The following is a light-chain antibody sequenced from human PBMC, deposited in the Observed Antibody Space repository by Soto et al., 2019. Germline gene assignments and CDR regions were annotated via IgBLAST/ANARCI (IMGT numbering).Light chain of an antibody. J-gene: IGKJ1*01. CDR3: QQYNNWPWT. V-gene: IGKV3-15*01. CDR1: QSVRGK. Sequence: EVVMTQSPATLSVSPGERATLSCRASQSVRGKLVWYQQRPGQAPRLLIYDASIRATGIPARLSASGSGTDFTLTISSLQSEDFAVYYCQQYNNWPWTSGQGTKVDIK. CDR2: DAS.